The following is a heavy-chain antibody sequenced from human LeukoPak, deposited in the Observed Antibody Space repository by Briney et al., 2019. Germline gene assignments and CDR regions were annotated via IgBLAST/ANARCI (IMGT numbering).Heavy chain of an antibody. Sequence: SETLSLTCAVYGGSFSGYYWSWIRQPPGKGLEWIGEINHSGNTNYNPSLKSRVTISVDTSKNQFSLKLSSVTAADTAVYYCARGGIADYYGSGSPFDYWGQGTLVTVSS. CDR1: GGSFSGYY. J-gene: IGHJ4*02. CDR3: ARGGIADYYGSGSPFDY. V-gene: IGHV4-34*01. CDR2: INHSGNT. D-gene: IGHD3-10*01.